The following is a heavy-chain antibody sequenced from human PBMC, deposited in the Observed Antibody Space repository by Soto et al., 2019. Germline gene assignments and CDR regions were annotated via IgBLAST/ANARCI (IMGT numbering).Heavy chain of an antibody. D-gene: IGHD5-18*01. J-gene: IGHJ4*02. CDR3: ARRDSSGSFDF. V-gene: IGHV1-2*02. Sequence: QVQLVQSGAETKKPGASVRVSCKTSGYTFTYFYIHWVRLAPGQGLEWMGWINPKSGGTSHAQKFQGRVSMTRDTSSNTVYMELNRLTSDDRGVYFCARRDSSGSFDFWGQGTLVTVSS. CDR1: GYTFTYFY. CDR2: INPKSGGT.